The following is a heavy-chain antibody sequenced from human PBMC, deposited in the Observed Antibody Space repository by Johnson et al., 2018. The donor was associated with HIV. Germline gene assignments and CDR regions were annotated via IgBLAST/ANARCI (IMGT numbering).Heavy chain of an antibody. CDR3: ARGKGAAAGLDAFDI. CDR2: ISYDGSNK. Sequence: VQLVESGGGVVQPGRSLRLSCAASGFTFSSYAMHWVRQAPGKGLEWVAVISYDGSNKYYADSVKGRFTISRDNSKNTLYLQLNSLRAADTALYYCARGKGAAAGLDAFDIWGQGTMVIVSS. V-gene: IGHV3-30*04. D-gene: IGHD6-13*01. CDR1: GFTFSSYA. J-gene: IGHJ3*02.